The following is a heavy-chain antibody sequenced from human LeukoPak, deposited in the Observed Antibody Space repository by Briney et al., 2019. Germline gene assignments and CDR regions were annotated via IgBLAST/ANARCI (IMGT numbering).Heavy chain of an antibody. CDR2: MNPNSGGT. Sequence: GASVKVSCKASGYPFTTYDINWVRQAPGQGLEWVAWMNPNSGGTVYAQKFQGRVTLARDTSIGTAYMELNSLRSEDTAVYYCARGEFLGVTTGGKGMEVGGKGTRVPFS. CDR1: GYPFTTYD. CDR3: ARGEFLGVTTGGKGMEV. V-gene: IGHV1-8*01. J-gene: IGHJ6*03. D-gene: IGHD3-3*01.